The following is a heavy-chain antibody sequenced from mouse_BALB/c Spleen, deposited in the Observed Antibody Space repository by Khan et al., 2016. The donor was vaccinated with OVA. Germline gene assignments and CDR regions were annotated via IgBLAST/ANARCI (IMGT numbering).Heavy chain of an antibody. CDR1: GYTFTTAG. D-gene: IGHD1-2*01. CDR3: AREDYYGYGCAY. CDR2: INTHSGLP. Sequence: QIQLVQSGPELKKPGETVRISCKASGYTFTTAGMQWVQKMPGKGLKWIGWINTHSGLPNYAEDSKGRFAFSLETSASTAYLQISNLKIGDTATYFCAREDYYGYGCAYWGQGTLVTVSA. J-gene: IGHJ3*01. V-gene: IGHV9-4*02.